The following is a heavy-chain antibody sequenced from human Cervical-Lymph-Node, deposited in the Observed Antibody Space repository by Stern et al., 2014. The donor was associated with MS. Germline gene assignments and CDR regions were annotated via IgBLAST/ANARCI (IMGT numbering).Heavy chain of an antibody. Sequence: QVQLGQSGAEVKKPGSSMKVSCKASGGTFNNHAMTWLRQAPGQGPEWMGALIPMLGTPNYAERFRGRFAITADESTGTAYMELRSLTSDDTAVYFCARGSMPMVTVDVFDVWGQGTMVTVSS. CDR1: GGTFNNHA. CDR3: ARGSMPMVTVDVFDV. CDR2: LIPMLGTP. V-gene: IGHV1-69*01. D-gene: IGHD4-23*01. J-gene: IGHJ3*01.